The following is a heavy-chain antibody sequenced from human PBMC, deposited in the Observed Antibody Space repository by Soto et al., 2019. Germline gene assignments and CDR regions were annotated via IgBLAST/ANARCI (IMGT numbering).Heavy chain of an antibody. J-gene: IGHJ6*02. Sequence: EVQLLESGGGFVQPGGSLRLSCAATGFTFSVYAMTWVRQAPGKGLEWVSAVTANGGSTYSADSVKGRFTISRDNSKNTLFLQMNSLRAEDTAVYYCASLGVGDWANYYYYYRMDVWGQATTVTVSS. V-gene: IGHV3-23*01. CDR2: VTANGGST. CDR1: GFTFSVYA. CDR3: ASLGVGDWANYYYYYRMDV. D-gene: IGHD2-21*02.